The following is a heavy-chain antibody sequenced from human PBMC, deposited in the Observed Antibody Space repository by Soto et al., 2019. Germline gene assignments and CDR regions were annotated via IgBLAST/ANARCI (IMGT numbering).Heavy chain of an antibody. Sequence: ASVKVSCKVSGSSFAGNYMHWVRQAPGQGLEWMGYINTNNGGTNYAQKFQGRVTVTRDTSINTAYLDLSWLKSDDTAIYYCARFTTSGGIDFWGQGTLVTVSS. J-gene: IGHJ4*02. CDR1: GSSFAGNY. CDR3: ARFTTSGGIDF. V-gene: IGHV1-2*02. D-gene: IGHD1-26*01. CDR2: INTNNGGT.